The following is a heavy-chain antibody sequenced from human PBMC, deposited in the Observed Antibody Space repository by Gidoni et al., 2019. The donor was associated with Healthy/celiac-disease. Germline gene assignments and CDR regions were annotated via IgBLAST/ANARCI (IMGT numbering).Heavy chain of an antibody. CDR2: INPSGGST. CDR3: ARDRLSGYGGNDFDY. Sequence: QVQLVQSGAEVKKPGASVKVSCKASGYTFTSYYMHWVRQAPGQGLEWMGIINPSGGSTSYAQKFQGRVTMTRDTSTSTVYMELSSLRSEDTAVYYCARDRLSGYGGNDFDYWGQGTLVTVSS. J-gene: IGHJ4*02. V-gene: IGHV1-46*01. D-gene: IGHD4-17*01. CDR1: GYTFTSYY.